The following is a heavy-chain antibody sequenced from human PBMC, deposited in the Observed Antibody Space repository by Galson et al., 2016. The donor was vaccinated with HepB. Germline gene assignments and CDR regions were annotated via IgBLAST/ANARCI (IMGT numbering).Heavy chain of an antibody. CDR1: GFTFSDHY. Sequence: SLRLSCAASGFTFSDHYMDWVRQAPGKGLEWVGRTRNKANSYTTEYAASVKGRFTISRDNSKNSLYLQMNSLKTEDTAVYYCARGPGTVGATGFDYWGQGTLGPVSS. CDR2: TRNKANSYTT. J-gene: IGHJ4*02. D-gene: IGHD1-26*01. CDR3: ARGPGTVGATGFDY. V-gene: IGHV3-72*01.